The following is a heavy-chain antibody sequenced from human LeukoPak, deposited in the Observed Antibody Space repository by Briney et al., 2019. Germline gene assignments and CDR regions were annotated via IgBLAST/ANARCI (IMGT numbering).Heavy chain of an antibody. CDR3: AKDRSDNSTWYVGSH. CDR1: GFTFSNAW. Sequence: GGSLRLSCAASGFTFSNAWMSWVRQAPGKGLEWVAFIRYDGSNKYYADSVKGRFTISRDNSKNTLYLQMNSLRAEDTAVYYCAKDRSDNSTWYVGSHWGQGTLVTVSS. CDR2: IRYDGSNK. D-gene: IGHD2/OR15-2a*01. J-gene: IGHJ4*02. V-gene: IGHV3-30*02.